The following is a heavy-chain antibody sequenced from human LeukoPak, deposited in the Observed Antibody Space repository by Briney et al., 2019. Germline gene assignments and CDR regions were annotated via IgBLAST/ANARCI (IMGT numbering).Heavy chain of an antibody. CDR3: ARGALFSFVLEGVNFDY. Sequence: ASVKVSCKASGYTFTSYDINWVRQATGQGLEWMGWMNPNSGNTGYAQKFRGRVTMTRNTSISTAYMELSSLRSEDTAVYYCARGALFSFVLEGVNFDYWGQGTLVTVPS. V-gene: IGHV1-8*01. J-gene: IGHJ4*02. CDR2: MNPNSGNT. CDR1: GYTFTSYD. D-gene: IGHD2-21*01.